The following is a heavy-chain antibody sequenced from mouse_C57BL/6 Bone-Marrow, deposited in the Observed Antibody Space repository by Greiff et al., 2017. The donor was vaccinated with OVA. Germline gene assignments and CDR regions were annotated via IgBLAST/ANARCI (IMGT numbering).Heavy chain of an antibody. CDR3: ARHDYYGSSYFFAY. V-gene: IGHV5-12*01. Sequence: EVQVVESGGGLVQPGGSLKLSCAASGFTFSDYYMYWVRQTPEKRLEWVAYISNGGGSTYYPDTVKGRFTISRDNAKNTLYLQMSRLKSEDPAMYYCARHDYYGSSYFFAYWGQGTLVTVSA. D-gene: IGHD1-1*01. J-gene: IGHJ3*01. CDR1: GFTFSDYY. CDR2: ISNGGGST.